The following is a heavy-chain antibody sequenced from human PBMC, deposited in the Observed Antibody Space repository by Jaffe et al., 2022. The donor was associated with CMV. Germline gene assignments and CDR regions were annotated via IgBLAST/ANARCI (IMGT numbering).Heavy chain of an antibody. CDR2: FDPEEGET. CDR3: ATGSVSSSPRSNPFDI. Sequence: QVQLVQSGAEVKKPGASVKVSCKVSGYTLTELAIHWVRQAPGKGLEWMGGFDPEEGETISAQKFQGRVTMTEDTSTETAYMEMSSLRSEDTAVYYCATGSVSSSPRSNPFDIWGQGTMVTVSS. D-gene: IGHD6-6*01. CDR1: GYTLTELA. V-gene: IGHV1-24*01. J-gene: IGHJ3*02.